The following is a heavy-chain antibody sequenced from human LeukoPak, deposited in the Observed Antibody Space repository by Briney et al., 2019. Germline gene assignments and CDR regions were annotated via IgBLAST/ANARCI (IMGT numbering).Heavy chain of an antibody. D-gene: IGHD6-13*01. J-gene: IGHJ4*02. V-gene: IGHV4-39*07. CDR2: IYYSGST. CDR1: GGSISSSSYY. Sequence: SETLSLTCTVSGGSISSSSYYWGWIRQPPGKGLEWIGSIYYSGSTYYNPSLKSRVTISVDTSKNQFSLKLSSVTAADTAVYYCARLGPAAGTSFDYWGQGTLVTVSS. CDR3: ARLGPAAGTSFDY.